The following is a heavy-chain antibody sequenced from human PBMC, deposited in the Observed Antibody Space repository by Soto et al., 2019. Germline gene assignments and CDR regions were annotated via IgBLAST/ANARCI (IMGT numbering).Heavy chain of an antibody. D-gene: IGHD5-12*01. CDR2: ISSSSSYI. J-gene: IGHJ6*04. CDR1: GFTFSSYS. V-gene: IGHV3-21*01. Sequence: GGSLRLSCAASGFTFSSYSMNWVRQAPGKGLEWVSSISSSSSYIYYADSVKGRFTISRDNAKNSLYLQMNSLRAEDTAVYYCARRSRVSGYVNIDVWGKGTTVTVSS. CDR3: ARRSRVSGYVNIDV.